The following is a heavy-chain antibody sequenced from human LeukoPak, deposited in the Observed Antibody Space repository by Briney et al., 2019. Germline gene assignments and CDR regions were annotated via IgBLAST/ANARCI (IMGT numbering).Heavy chain of an antibody. J-gene: IGHJ4*02. D-gene: IGHD1-7*01. CDR1: GFTFSYYA. V-gene: IGHV3-21*01. CDR3: ARDRDWNSGFDY. CDR2: ISTRSTYI. Sequence: GGSLRLSCAASGFTFSYYAMNWVRQAPGKGLEWVSSISTRSTYIYYADSLKGRFTISRDNAENSLYLQMNSLRAEDTAVYYCARDRDWNSGFDYWGQGTLVTVSS.